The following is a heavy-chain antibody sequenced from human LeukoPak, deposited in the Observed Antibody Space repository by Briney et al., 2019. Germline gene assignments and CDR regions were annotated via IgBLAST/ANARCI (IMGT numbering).Heavy chain of an antibody. Sequence: ASVKVSCKASGYTFTGYYMHWVRQAPGQGLEWMGWINPNSGGTNYAQKFQGRVTMTRDTSISTAYMELSRLRSDDTAVYYCAREMLPYYDILTSYSLFDPWGQGTLVTVSS. CDR3: AREMLPYYDILTSYSLFDP. D-gene: IGHD3-9*01. V-gene: IGHV1-2*02. CDR2: INPNSGGT. J-gene: IGHJ5*02. CDR1: GYTFTGYY.